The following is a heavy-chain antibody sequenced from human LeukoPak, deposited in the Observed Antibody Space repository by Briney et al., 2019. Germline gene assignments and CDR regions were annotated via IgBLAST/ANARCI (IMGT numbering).Heavy chain of an antibody. D-gene: IGHD3-9*01. CDR3: ARGHYDILTGYGPTYWFDP. CDR2: IYYSGST. J-gene: IGHJ5*02. CDR1: GGSISSGDYY. V-gene: IGHV4-30-4*08. Sequence: SETLSLTCTVSGGSISSGDYYWSWIRQPPGKGLEWIGYIYYSGSTYYNPSLKSRVTISVDTSKNQFSLNLSSVTAADTAVYYCARGHYDILTGYGPTYWFDPWGQGTLVTVSS.